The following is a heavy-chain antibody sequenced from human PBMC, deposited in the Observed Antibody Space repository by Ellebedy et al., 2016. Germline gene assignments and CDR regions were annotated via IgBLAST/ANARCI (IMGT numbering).Heavy chain of an antibody. CDR1: GGSFSGYY. J-gene: IGHJ6*02. CDR2: INHSGST. CDR3: ARGMVRGVTNYYYGMDV. V-gene: IGHV4-34*01. Sequence: SETLSLXXAVYGGSFSGYYWSWIRQPPGKGLEWIGEINHSGSTNYNPSLKSRVTISVDTSKNQFSLKLSSVTAADTAVYYCARGMVRGVTNYYYGMDVWGQGTTVTVSS. D-gene: IGHD3-10*01.